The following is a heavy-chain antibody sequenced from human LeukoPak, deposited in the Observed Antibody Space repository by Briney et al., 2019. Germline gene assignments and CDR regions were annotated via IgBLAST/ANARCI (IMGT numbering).Heavy chain of an antibody. CDR3: ARGPPTVLFTNYIRSLWIDP. V-gene: IGHV4-59*11. CDR1: GGSISTHY. CDR2: INGAYINDAGGT. J-gene: IGHJ5*02. D-gene: IGHD5-24*01. Sequence: KSSETLSLTCDVSGGSISTHYWSWVRQPPGKALEWIGYINGAYINDAGGTKYTAALESRVTMSADSAKNQLSLKLSSVTAADTAVYYCARGPPTVLFTNYIRSLWIDPWGQGTLVTVSS.